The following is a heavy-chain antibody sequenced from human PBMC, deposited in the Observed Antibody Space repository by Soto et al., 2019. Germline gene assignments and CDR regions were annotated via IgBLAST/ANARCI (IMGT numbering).Heavy chain of an antibody. CDR3: ARGAAAGLDY. Sequence: SVKVSCKASGGTFSSYTISWVRQAPGQGLEWMGRIIPILGTANYAQKFQGRVTITADESTSTAYMELSSLRSEDTAVYYCARGAAAGLDYWGQGTLVTVSS. CDR1: GGTFSSYT. V-gene: IGHV1-69*08. J-gene: IGHJ4*02. CDR2: IIPILGTA. D-gene: IGHD6-13*01.